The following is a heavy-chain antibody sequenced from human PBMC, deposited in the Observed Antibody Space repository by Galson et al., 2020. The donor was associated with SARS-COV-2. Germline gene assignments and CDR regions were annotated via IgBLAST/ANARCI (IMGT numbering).Heavy chain of an antibody. CDR2: ISASSATT. V-gene: IGHV3-23*01. D-gene: IGHD4-17*01. CDR3: AKMSGDYYGWLDP. J-gene: IGHJ5*02. Sequence: GGSLRLSCAASGFAFSSQAMSWVRQAPGKGLEWVSAISASSATTFYADSVKGRITISRDNSKNTLYLQMNSLRAEDTAIYYCAKMSGDYYGWLDPWGQGTLVTVSS. CDR1: GFAFSSQA.